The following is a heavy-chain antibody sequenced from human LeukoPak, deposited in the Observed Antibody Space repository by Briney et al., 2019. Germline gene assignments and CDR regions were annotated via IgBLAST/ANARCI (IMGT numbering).Heavy chain of an antibody. CDR1: GFSLSTTGAG. J-gene: IGHJ4*02. CDR2: IQWDDDK. CDR3: AHRLTGYNSNWYHGYFDY. V-gene: IGHV2-5*05. Sequence: SGPTLVKPTQTLTLPCTFSGFSLSTTGAGGGWTRQPPGQALEWLTVIQWDDDKRYDPSLKSRLTVTKDAPKSQVVLTLTNVDPVDTATYFCAHRLTGYNSNWYHGYFDYRGQGTLVTVSS. D-gene: IGHD6-13*01.